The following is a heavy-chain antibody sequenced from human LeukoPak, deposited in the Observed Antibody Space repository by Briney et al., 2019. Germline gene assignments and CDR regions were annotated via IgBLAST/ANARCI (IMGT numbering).Heavy chain of an antibody. D-gene: IGHD3-22*01. CDR1: GYTFTGYY. CDR2: INPNSGGT. V-gene: IGHV1-2*02. Sequence: ASVKVSCKASGYTFTGYYMHWVRQAPGQGLEWMGWINPNSGGTNYAQKFQGRVTMTRDTSISTAYMELSRLRSDDTAVYYCAREADSSGYNFDYWGQGTLVTVSS. CDR3: AREADSSGYNFDY. J-gene: IGHJ4*02.